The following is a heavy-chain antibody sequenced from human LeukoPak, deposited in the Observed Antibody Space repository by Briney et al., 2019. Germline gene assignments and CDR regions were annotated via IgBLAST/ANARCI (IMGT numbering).Heavy chain of an antibody. Sequence: ASVKVSCKASGYTFSSYGITWVRQAPGQGLEWMGWINANNGNTNYAQKLQGRVTMTTDTSRSTAYMELRSLRSDDTAVYYCARKGDDIVATIWRGNWFDPWGQGTLVTVSS. J-gene: IGHJ5*02. CDR2: INANNGNT. CDR1: GYTFSSYG. CDR3: ARKGDDIVATIWRGNWFDP. V-gene: IGHV1-18*04. D-gene: IGHD5-12*01.